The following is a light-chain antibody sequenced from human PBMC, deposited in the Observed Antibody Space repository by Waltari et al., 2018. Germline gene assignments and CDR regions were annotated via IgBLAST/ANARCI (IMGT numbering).Light chain of an antibody. J-gene: IGKJ1*01. Sequence: ETVLTQSPATLSVSPGERVTLSCRTSQSVSTNLAGYQQKPGQAPRLLIYGVSTMATGIPGRFSGSGSGTEVTLTINTLQSEDFAVYYCHQYNNWWTFGQGTKVEIK. V-gene: IGKV3D-15*01. CDR1: QSVSTN. CDR3: HQYNNWWT. CDR2: GVS.